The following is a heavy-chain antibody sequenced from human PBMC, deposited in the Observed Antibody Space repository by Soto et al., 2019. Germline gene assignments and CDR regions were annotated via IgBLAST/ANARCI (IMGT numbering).Heavy chain of an antibody. V-gene: IGHV4-59*01. D-gene: IGHD6-6*01. CDR3: ARAQLGKYYFDY. Sequence: SETLSLTCTVSGGSISSYYWSWIRQPPGKGLEWIGYIYYSGSTNYNPSLKSRVTISVDTSKNQFSLKLSSVTAADTAVYYCARAQLGKYYFDYWGQGTLVTVSS. CDR2: IYYSGST. J-gene: IGHJ4*02. CDR1: GGSISSYY.